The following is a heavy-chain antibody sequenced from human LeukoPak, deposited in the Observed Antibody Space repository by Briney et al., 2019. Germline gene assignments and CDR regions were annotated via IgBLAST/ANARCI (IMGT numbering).Heavy chain of an antibody. J-gene: IGHJ4*02. CDR3: ARDLRRDCSTTTCYAFDY. Sequence: GSLRLSCAVSGSIFSSYAMSWDRQAPGKGLEWVSVISGSGGLTYYADSVKGRFTISRDNSKNTLHLQMNSLRADDTAVYYCARDLRRDCSTTTCYAFDYWGQGTLVTVSS. CDR1: GSIFSSYA. CDR2: ISGSGGLT. D-gene: IGHD2-2*01. V-gene: IGHV3-23*01.